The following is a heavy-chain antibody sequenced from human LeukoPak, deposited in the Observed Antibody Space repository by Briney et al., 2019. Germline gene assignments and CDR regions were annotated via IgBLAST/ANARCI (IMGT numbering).Heavy chain of an antibody. J-gene: IGHJ4*02. CDR3: ASNYDILTGYYGYFDY. Sequence: GGSLRLSCAASGFTVSSNYMSWVRQAPGKGLEWVSVIYSGGSTYYADSVKGRFTICRDNSKNTLYLQMNSLRAEDTAVYYCASNYDILTGYYGYFDYWGQGTLVTVSS. CDR1: GFTVSSNY. CDR2: IYSGGST. D-gene: IGHD3-9*01. V-gene: IGHV3-66*01.